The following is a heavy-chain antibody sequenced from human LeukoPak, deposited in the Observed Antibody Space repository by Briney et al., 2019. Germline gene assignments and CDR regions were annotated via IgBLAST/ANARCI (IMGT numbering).Heavy chain of an antibody. CDR1: GFTFSSYG. CDR3: ATEDSSGYPLDY. Sequence: PGRSLRLSCAASGFTFSSYGMHWVRQAPGKGLEWVAVISYDGSNKYYADSVKGRFTISRDNSKNTLYLQMNSLRAEDTAVYYCATEDSSGYPLDYWGQGTLVTVSS. J-gene: IGHJ4*02. CDR2: ISYDGSNK. D-gene: IGHD3-22*01. V-gene: IGHV3-30*03.